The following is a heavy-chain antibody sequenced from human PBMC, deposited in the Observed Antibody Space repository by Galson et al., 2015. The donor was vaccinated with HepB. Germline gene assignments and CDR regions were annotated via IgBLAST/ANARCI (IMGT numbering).Heavy chain of an antibody. CDR2: INPSGGST. Sequence: SVKVSCKASGYTFTSYYMHWVRQAPGQGLEWMGIINPSGGSTSYAQKFQGRVTMTRDTSTSTVYMELSSLRSEDTAVYYCARSCMVRGKGNWFDPWGQGTLVTVSS. D-gene: IGHD3-10*01. CDR3: ARSCMVRGKGNWFDP. J-gene: IGHJ5*02. V-gene: IGHV1-46*03. CDR1: GYTFTSYY.